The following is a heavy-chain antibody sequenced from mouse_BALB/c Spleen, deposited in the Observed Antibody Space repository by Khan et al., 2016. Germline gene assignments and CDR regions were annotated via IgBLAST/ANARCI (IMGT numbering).Heavy chain of an antibody. CDR3: ARANYDAMDY. D-gene: IGHD4-1*01. Sequence: EVKLLESGGGLVQPGGSLNLSCAASGFDFSRYWMSWARQAPGKGQEWIGEINPGSSTINYTPSLKDKFIISRDNAKNTLYLQMSKVRSEDTALYYCARANYDAMDYWGQGTSVTVSS. J-gene: IGHJ4*01. V-gene: IGHV4-2*02. CDR1: GFDFSRYW. CDR2: INPGSSTI.